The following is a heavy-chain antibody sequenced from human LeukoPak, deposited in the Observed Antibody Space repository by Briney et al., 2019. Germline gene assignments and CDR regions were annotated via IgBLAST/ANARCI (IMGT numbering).Heavy chain of an antibody. CDR3: TRGIYSYGPFDY. D-gene: IGHD5-18*01. V-gene: IGHV4-59*08. J-gene: IGHJ4*02. CDR2: IYYSGST. CDR1: GGSISSYY. Sequence: PSETLSLTCTVSGGSISSYYWSWIRQPPGKGLEWIGYIYYSGSTNYNPSLKSRVTISVDTSKNQLSLKLSSVTAADTAVYYCTRGIYSYGPFDYWGQGTLVTVSS.